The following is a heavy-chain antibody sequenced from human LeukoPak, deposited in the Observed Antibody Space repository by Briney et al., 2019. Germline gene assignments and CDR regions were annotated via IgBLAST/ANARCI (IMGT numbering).Heavy chain of an antibody. CDR2: ISAYIGNT. D-gene: IGHD3-22*01. CDR1: GGTFSSYA. V-gene: IGHV1-18*01. CDR3: ARDQYYDSKGWFDP. J-gene: IGHJ5*02. Sequence: ASVKVSCKASGGTFSSYAISWVRQAPGQGLEWMGWISAYIGNTNYAQKLQGRVTMTTDTSTSTAYMELRSLRSDDTAVYYCARDQYYDSKGWFDPWGQGTLVTVSS.